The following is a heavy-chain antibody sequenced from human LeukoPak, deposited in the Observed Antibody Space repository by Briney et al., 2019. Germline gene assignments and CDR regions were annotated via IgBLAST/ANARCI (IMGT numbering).Heavy chain of an antibody. V-gene: IGHV5-51*01. CDR2: IYPDDSDT. J-gene: IGHJ6*03. D-gene: IGHD2-8*01. Sequence: GASLKISCKGSGYSFTSYWIGWVRQMPGKGLEWMGIIYPDDSDTKYSPSFQGQVTISADKSISTAYLQWSSLKASDTAIYYCARLAFCTNAVCFSNYYYSMDVWGRGTTVTVSS. CDR3: ARLAFCTNAVCFSNYYYSMDV. CDR1: GYSFTSYW.